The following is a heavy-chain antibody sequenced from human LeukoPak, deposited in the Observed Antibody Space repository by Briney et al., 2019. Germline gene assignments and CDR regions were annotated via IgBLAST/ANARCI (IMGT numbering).Heavy chain of an antibody. D-gene: IGHD5-24*01. CDR1: GFSLSDYY. V-gene: IGHV3-11*04. CDR3: ARGLGWLQSHYFDY. Sequence: PGGSLRLSCAASGFSLSDYYMSWIRQAPGKGLEWVSYISTSGSTIYYADSVKGRFTISRDNAKNSLYLQMNSLRAEDTAVYYCARGLGWLQSHYFDYWGQGTLVTVSS. J-gene: IGHJ4*02. CDR2: ISTSGSTI.